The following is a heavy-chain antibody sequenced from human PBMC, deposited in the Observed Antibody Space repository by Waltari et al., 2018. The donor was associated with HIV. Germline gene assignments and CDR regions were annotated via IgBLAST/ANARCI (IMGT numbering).Heavy chain of an antibody. CDR3: VKERGPCNGFDI. Sequence: QVYLMESGGGVVQPGGSLQLSCAASGFPFSSYGMHWFRQAPGKGLEWVAVIWCDGYNKFYADSVRGRFTVSRDNSKYTLSLQMNSLRAEDTALYYCVKERGPCNGFDIWGQGTMVTVSS. CDR2: IWCDGYNK. J-gene: IGHJ3*02. CDR1: GFPFSSYG. D-gene: IGHD3-16*01. V-gene: IGHV3-33*06.